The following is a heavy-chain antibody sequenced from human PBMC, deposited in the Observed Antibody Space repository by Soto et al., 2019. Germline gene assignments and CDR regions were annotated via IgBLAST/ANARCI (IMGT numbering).Heavy chain of an antibody. CDR2: ISAYNGNT. Sequence: ASGKVCCEAPGYTFASYGISWGRQAPEQRIEWKGRISAYNGNTNYAQKLKGRVTITTDTTTSTAYMELRSLRSDDTAVYSCARALPPTDYWG. CDR3: ARALPPTDY. V-gene: IGHV1-18*01. J-gene: IGHJ4*01. CDR1: GYTFASYG.